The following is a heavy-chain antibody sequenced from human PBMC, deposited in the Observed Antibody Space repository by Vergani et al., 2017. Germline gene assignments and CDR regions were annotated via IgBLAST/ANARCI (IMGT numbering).Heavy chain of an antibody. Sequence: QVQLVESGGGVVQPGRSLRLSCAASGFTFGDHGIHWVRRAPGKGLEWVALISYDGTNKYYTNSVRGRFTISRDNAKNSLFLEMNGLRFEDTAVYFCTKGSVYYHDSAGHGYDPYTGFDLWGQGTLVTVSS. CDR2: ISYDGTNK. V-gene: IGHV3-30-3*01. CDR3: TKGSVYYHDSAGHGYDPYTGFDL. J-gene: IGHJ3*01. CDR1: GFTFGDHG. D-gene: IGHD5-12*01.